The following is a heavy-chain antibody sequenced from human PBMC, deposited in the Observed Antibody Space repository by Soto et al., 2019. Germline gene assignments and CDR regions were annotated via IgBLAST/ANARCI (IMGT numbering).Heavy chain of an antibody. Sequence: QVQLVQSGAEVKKPGASVKVACKASGYSFNSYYMHWVRQAPGQGPEWMGVINPSGASTSYAQKFQGRVTMNRDTSTSTVYMELSNLRSEDTALYYCASDYNAYQRQHVFDIWGQGTLVTVSS. CDR1: GYSFNSYY. V-gene: IGHV1-46*02. CDR2: INPSGAST. D-gene: IGHD3-10*01. J-gene: IGHJ3*02. CDR3: ASDYNAYQRQHVFDI.